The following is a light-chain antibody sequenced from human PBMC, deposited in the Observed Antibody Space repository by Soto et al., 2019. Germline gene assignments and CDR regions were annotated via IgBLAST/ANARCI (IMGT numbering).Light chain of an antibody. CDR2: DAS. V-gene: IGKV1-5*01. Sequence: EIEMTQSPSTLSSSLGDRVTITCRASQSISRWLAWYQQKPGKAPKALIYDASTLRSGVPSRFRGSGSGTEFTLTISSLQPEDFATYYCQQYNTYSTFGQGTRLEIK. J-gene: IGKJ5*01. CDR1: QSISRW. CDR3: QQYNTYST.